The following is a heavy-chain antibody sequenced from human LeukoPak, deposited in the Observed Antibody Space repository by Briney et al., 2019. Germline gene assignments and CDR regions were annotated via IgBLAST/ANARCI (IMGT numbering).Heavy chain of an antibody. CDR2: VNTNTGNP. J-gene: IGHJ6*03. Sequence: ASVKVSCKASGYIFTSYFMNWVRQAPGQGLEWMGWVNTNTGNPTYAQGFTGRFVFSLDTSVSTAYLQISSLKAEDTAVYYCARVGLPHHYYYMDVWGKGTTVTVSS. V-gene: IGHV7-4-1*02. CDR1: GYIFTSYF. CDR3: ARVGLPHHYYYMDV. D-gene: IGHD3/OR15-3a*01.